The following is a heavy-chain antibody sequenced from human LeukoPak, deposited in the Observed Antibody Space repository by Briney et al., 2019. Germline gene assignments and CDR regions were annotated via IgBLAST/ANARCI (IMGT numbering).Heavy chain of an antibody. CDR3: ARARYANAWYAFDI. CDR1: GGSIDITNY. Sequence: SETLSLTCGVSGGSIDITNYWSWVRQAPGKGLEWIGEISHSGTTNYNPSLTSRVTTLVDTSKNQFSLKLTSVTAADTAVYYCARARYANAWYAFDIWGHGTMVTVSS. J-gene: IGHJ3*02. CDR2: ISHSGTT. D-gene: IGHD2-2*01. V-gene: IGHV4-4*02.